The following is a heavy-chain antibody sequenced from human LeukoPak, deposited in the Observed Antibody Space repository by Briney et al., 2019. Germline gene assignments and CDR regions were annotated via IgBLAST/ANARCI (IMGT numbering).Heavy chain of an antibody. J-gene: IGHJ3*02. Sequence: ETLSLTCTVSGGSISSYYWSWIRQPPGKGLEWIGYIYYSGSTNYNPSLKSRVTISVDTSKNQFSLKLSSVTAADTAVYYCARIASGSGAFDIWGQGTMVTVSS. V-gene: IGHV4-59*08. CDR3: ARIASGSGAFDI. CDR1: GGSISSYY. D-gene: IGHD1-14*01. CDR2: IYYSGST.